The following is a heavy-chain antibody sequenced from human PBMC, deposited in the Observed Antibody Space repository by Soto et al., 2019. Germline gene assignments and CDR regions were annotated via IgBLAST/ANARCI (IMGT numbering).Heavy chain of an antibody. V-gene: IGHV3-11*05. J-gene: IGHJ6*02. CDR1: GFTFSDYY. D-gene: IGHD6-13*01. CDR2: ISSTSTSI. Sequence: QVQLVESGGGLVKPGGSLRLSCAASGFTFSDYYMSWIRQAPGKWLEWVSYISSTSTSILYADSVKGRFTISRDNAQNSLFLQMNSLRAEDTAVYYCARGGSSSWSYYYGMDVWGQGTTVTVSS. CDR3: ARGGSSSWSYYYGMDV.